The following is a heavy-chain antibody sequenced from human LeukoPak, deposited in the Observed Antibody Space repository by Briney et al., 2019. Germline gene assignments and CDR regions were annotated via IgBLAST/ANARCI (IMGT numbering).Heavy chain of an antibody. D-gene: IGHD6-13*01. V-gene: IGHV4-34*01. CDR3: ARDRGIAAAGKNWFDP. CDR1: GGSFSGYY. CDR2: INHSGST. J-gene: IGHJ5*02. Sequence: KPSETLSLTCAVYGGSFSGYYWTWIRQPPGKGLEWIGEINHSGSTNYNPSLKSRVIISVDTSKNQFSLKMDSVTAADTAVYYCARDRGIAAAGKNWFDPWGQGTLVTVSS.